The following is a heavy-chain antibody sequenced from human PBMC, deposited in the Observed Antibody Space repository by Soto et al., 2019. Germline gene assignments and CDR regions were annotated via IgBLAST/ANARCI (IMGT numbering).Heavy chain of an antibody. V-gene: IGHV3-30*18. Sequence: GGSLRLSCAASGFTFSSYGMHWVRQAPGKGLEWVAVISYDGSNKYYADSVKGRFTISRDNSKNTLYLQMNSLRAEDTAVYYCAKDMKYYYGSGLEGGMDVWGQGTTVTVSS. D-gene: IGHD3-10*01. CDR1: GFTFSSYG. J-gene: IGHJ6*02. CDR2: ISYDGSNK. CDR3: AKDMKYYYGSGLEGGMDV.